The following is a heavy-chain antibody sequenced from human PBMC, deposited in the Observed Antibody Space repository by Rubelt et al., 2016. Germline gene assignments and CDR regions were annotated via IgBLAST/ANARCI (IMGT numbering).Heavy chain of an antibody. D-gene: IGHD3-3*01. V-gene: IGHV4-34*01. CDR1: GGSFSGFY. J-gene: IGHJ4*02. CDR3: ASGDFWSGYYLSRD. CDR2: ISHRGDT. Sequence: QVQLKQWGAGLLKPSETLSLTCAVYGGSFSGFYWSWIRQPPGKGLEWLGEISHRGDTNYNPSLKSRVPISVDTSKNQISLKLSSVTAADTAVYYCASGDFWSGYYLSRDWGQGTLVTVSS.